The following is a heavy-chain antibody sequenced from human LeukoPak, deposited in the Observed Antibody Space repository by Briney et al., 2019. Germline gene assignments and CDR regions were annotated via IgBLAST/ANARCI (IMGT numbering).Heavy chain of an antibody. D-gene: IGHD3-22*01. CDR3: ARVYDSSGYYEYYFDY. J-gene: IGHJ4*02. CDR2: IYYSGST. Sequence: SEALSLTCTVSGGSISSYYWSWIRQPPGKGLEWIGYIYYSGSTNYNPSLKSRVTISVDTSKNQFSLKLSSVTAADTAVYYCARVYDSSGYYEYYFDYWGQGTLVTVSS. V-gene: IGHV4-59*01. CDR1: GGSISSYY.